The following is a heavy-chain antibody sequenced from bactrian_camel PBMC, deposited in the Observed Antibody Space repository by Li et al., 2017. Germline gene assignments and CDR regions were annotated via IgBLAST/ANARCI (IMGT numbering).Heavy chain of an antibody. J-gene: IGHJ4*01. CDR3: TRALGTQPNY. V-gene: IGHV3S54*01. Sequence: HVQLVESGGGSVQAGGSLRLSCTASGPIYLTNYMAWFRQTPGKEREGVAAIFTGGGNTEYVDSVKGRFAISHDYAKNTVYLQMNSLKYEEDTAVYYCTRALGTQPNYWGQGTQVTVS. D-gene: IGHD5*01. CDR2: IFTGGGNT. CDR1: GPIYLTNY.